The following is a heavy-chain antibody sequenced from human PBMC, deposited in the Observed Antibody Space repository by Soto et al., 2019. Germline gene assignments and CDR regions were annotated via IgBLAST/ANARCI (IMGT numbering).Heavy chain of an antibody. V-gene: IGHV4-30-4*01. D-gene: IGHD7-27*01. Sequence: SETLSLTCTVSGGSISSGDYYWSWIRQPPGKGLEWIGYIYYSGSTYYNPSLKSRVTISVDTSKNQFSLKLSSVTAADTAVYYCARWQLGAYYYYYGMDVWGQGTTVTVSS. CDR3: ARWQLGAYYYYYGMDV. CDR2: IYYSGST. CDR1: GGSISSGDYY. J-gene: IGHJ6*02.